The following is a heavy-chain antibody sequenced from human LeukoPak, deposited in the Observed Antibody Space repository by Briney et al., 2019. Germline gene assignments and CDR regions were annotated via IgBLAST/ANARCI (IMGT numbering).Heavy chain of an antibody. D-gene: IGHD3-22*01. CDR3: ASGYYYDSSGYGQLDY. Sequence: ASVKVSCKASGYTFTSYGISWVRQAPGQGLEWMGWINPNSGGTNYAQKFQGRVTMTRDTPISTAYMELSRLRSDDTAVYYCASGYYYDSSGYGQLDYWGQGTLVTVSS. CDR2: INPNSGGT. CDR1: GYTFTSYG. J-gene: IGHJ4*02. V-gene: IGHV1-2*02.